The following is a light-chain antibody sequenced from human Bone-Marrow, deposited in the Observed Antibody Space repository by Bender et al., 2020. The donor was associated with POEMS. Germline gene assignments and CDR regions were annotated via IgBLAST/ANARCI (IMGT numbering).Light chain of an antibody. CDR3: QTWGKGTVV. Sequence: QSALTQPPSASGSPGQSVTISCTGTSSDVGGYNYVSWYQQHPGKAPKLMIYEVSKRPSGVPDRFSGSKSGNTASLTVSGLQAEDEADYYCQTWGKGTVVFGGGTKLTVV. CDR2: EVS. J-gene: IGLJ2*01. CDR1: SSDVGGYNY. V-gene: IGLV2-8*01.